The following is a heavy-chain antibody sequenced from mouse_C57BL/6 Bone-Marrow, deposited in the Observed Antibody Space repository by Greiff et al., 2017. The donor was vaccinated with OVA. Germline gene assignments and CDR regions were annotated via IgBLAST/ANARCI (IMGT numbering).Heavy chain of an antibody. V-gene: IGHV1-55*01. CDR2: IYPGRGST. Sequence: QVQLKQPGAELVKPGASVKMSCKASGYTFTSYWITWVKQRPGQGLEWIGDIYPGRGSTNYNEKFKSKATLTVDTSSSTAYMQLSSLTSEDSAVYNCARCRWLLHTMDYWGQGTTLTVSS. CDR1: GYTFTSYW. D-gene: IGHD2-3*01. CDR3: ARCRWLLHTMDY. J-gene: IGHJ2*01.